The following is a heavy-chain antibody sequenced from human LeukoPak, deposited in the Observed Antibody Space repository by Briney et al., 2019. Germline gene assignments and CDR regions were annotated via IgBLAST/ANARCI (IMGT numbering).Heavy chain of an antibody. D-gene: IGHD2-2*01. CDR3: ARGPFHCDSTSCFHYGLDV. CDR1: DFTFSTYD. V-gene: IGHV3-13*01. Sequence: GGSLRLSCAASDFTFSTYDMHWVRQAAGEVLDWVSSIVTTGDTHYPGSVRGRFTISRENAKDSLYLQMDSLAAGDTAVYYCARGPFHCDSTSCFHYGLDVWGQGTTVTVSS. J-gene: IGHJ6*02. CDR2: IVTTGDT.